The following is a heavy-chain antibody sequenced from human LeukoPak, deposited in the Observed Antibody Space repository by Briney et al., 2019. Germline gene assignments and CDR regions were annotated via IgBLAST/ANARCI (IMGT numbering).Heavy chain of an antibody. D-gene: IGHD2-15*01. V-gene: IGHV1-69*05. Sequence: GASVKVSCKASGYTFTSYGISWVRQAPGQGLEWMGGIIPIFGTANYAQKFQGRVTITTDESTSTAYMELSSLRSEDTAVYYCARGGGYCSGGSCYWFDPWGQGTLVTVSS. CDR1: GYTFTSYG. J-gene: IGHJ5*02. CDR3: ARGGGYCSGGSCYWFDP. CDR2: IIPIFGTA.